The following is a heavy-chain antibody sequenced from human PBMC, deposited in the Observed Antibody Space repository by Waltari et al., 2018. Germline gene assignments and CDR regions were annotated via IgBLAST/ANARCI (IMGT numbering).Heavy chain of an antibody. V-gene: IGHV3-23*01. CDR1: GFTFRTFH. CDR3: AKDKVPDGRWDIDF. J-gene: IGHJ4*02. Sequence: EVQLLESGGGLEQPGGSLRLSCAAPGFTFRTFHMYWFRQVPGKGSGCVFVILVDASYNLYADSVEGLFIICRYNSMNKLDLEMSSLRVDDSAMYYCAKDKVPDGRWDIDFWCQGALVTVSS. CDR2: ILVDASYN. D-gene: IGHD1-26*01.